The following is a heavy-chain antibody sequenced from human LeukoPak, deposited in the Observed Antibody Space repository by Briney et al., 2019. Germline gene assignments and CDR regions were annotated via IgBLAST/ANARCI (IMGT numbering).Heavy chain of an antibody. CDR2: INPTSGGT. J-gene: IGHJ5*02. CDR1: GYSFTAYY. V-gene: IGHV1-2*06. Sequence: AASVKVSCKASGYSFTAYYIHWMRQAPGQGLEWMGRINPTSGGTNYAQKFQGRVTMTRDTSISTAYMELSRLRSDDPAVYYCARVDVITLWFDPWGQGTLVTVSS. CDR3: ARVDVITLWFDP. D-gene: IGHD3-22*01.